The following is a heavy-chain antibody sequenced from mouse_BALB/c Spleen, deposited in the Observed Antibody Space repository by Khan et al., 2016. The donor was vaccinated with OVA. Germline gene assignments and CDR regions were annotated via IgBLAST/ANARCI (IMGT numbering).Heavy chain of an antibody. Sequence: QVRLQQSGAEQAKPGASVKMSCKTSGYTFSSYWMHWVKQRPGQGLEWIGYINPTSGYTEYNEKFKDKATLSADKSSSTAYMQLTSLTSEDSAVYSCARDGIDYWGQGTTLTVSS. CDR1: GYTFSSYW. D-gene: IGHD2-3*01. J-gene: IGHJ2*01. V-gene: IGHV1-7*01. CDR3: ARDGIDY. CDR2: INPTSGYT.